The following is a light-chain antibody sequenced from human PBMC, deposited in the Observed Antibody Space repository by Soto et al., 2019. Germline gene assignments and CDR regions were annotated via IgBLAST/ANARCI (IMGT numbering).Light chain of an antibody. CDR2: KTS. J-gene: IGKJ1*01. CDR1: QSISSW. V-gene: IGKV1-5*03. Sequence: DIQMTQSPSTLSASVGDRVTITCRASQSISSWLAWYQQKPGKAPKLLIYKTSNLESGVPSRFIQSGFGTAFTLTISSLQPDDIATYYCQQYNSYSRAFGQGTKVEIK. CDR3: QQYNSYSRA.